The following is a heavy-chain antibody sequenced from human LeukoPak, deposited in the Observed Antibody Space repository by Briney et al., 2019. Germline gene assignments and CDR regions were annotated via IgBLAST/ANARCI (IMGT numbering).Heavy chain of an antibody. CDR2: IYYSGST. V-gene: IGHV4-61*08. J-gene: IGHJ3*02. Sequence: SETLSLTCTVSGVSITGGGYYWSWIRQPPGKGLEWIGYIYYSGSTNYNPSLKSRVTISVDTSKNQFSLKLSSVTAADTAVYYCARRPKPSGYLGNAFDIWGQGTMVTVSS. CDR1: GVSITGGGYY. CDR3: ARRPKPSGYLGNAFDI. D-gene: IGHD5-12*01.